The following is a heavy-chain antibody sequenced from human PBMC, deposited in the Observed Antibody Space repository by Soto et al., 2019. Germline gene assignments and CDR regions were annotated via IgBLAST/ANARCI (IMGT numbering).Heavy chain of an antibody. D-gene: IGHD6-13*01. V-gene: IGHV1-46*01. Sequence: SVKVSCKASGYTFTSYYMHWVRQAPVQGLEWMGIINPSGGSTSYAQKFQGRVTMTRDTSTSTVYMELSSLRSEDTAVYYCAIIAAAGPYYYYGMDVWGQGTTVTVSS. CDR1: GYTFTSYY. CDR3: AIIAAAGPYYYYGMDV. CDR2: INPSGGST. J-gene: IGHJ6*02.